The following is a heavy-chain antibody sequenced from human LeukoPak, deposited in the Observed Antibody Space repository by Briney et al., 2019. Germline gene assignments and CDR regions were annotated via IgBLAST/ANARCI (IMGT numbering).Heavy chain of an antibody. J-gene: IGHJ5*02. CDR1: GYTLSELS. V-gene: IGHV1-24*01. CDR3: ATHCSSTSCYLHNWFDP. D-gene: IGHD2-2*01. Sequence: ASVKVSCKVSGYTLSELSMHWVRQAPGKGLEWMGGFNPEDGETIYTQNLQGRVIMTEDTSTDTAYMELSSLRSEDTAVYYCATHCSSTSCYLHNWFDPWGQGTLVTVSS. CDR2: FNPEDGET.